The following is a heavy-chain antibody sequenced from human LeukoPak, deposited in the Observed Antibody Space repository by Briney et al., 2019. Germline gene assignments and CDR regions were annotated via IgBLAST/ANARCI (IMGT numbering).Heavy chain of an antibody. CDR2: IYSGGST. J-gene: IGHJ3*02. V-gene: IGHV3-53*01. D-gene: IGHD1-26*01. Sequence: GGSLRLSCAASGFTVSSNYMSWVRQAPGKGLEWVSVIYSGGSTYYADSVKGRFTTSRDNSKNTLYLQMNSLRAEDTAVYYCARGSGSPNRGAFDIWGQGTMVTVSS. CDR1: GFTVSSNY. CDR3: ARGSGSPNRGAFDI.